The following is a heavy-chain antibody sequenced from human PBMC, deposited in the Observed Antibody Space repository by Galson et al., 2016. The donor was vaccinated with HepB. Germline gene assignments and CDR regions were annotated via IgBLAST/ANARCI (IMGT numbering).Heavy chain of an antibody. CDR2: IAIYNDKR. Sequence: SVKVSCKASGYDFTTFGIGWVRQAPGQGLEWIGWIAIYNDKRDYAQKFQGRVTMTADTSTDTAYMQLNNLTSDDTATYYCARARNWGSSWYQDYWGQGTLVTVSS. V-gene: IGHV1-18*01. D-gene: IGHD6-13*01. CDR3: ARARNWGSSWYQDY. CDR1: GYDFTTFG. J-gene: IGHJ4*02.